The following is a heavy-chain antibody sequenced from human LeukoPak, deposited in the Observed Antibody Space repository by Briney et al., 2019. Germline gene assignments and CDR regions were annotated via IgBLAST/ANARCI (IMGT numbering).Heavy chain of an antibody. D-gene: IGHD6-13*01. V-gene: IGHV3-23*01. J-gene: IGHJ4*02. CDR3: ARVAAGGKGFDY. Sequence: GGSLRLSCAASGFTFSSYAMSWVRQAPGKGLEWVSDISGSGGSTYYADSVKGRFTISRENAKNSLYLQMNSLRAGDTAVYYCARVAAGGKGFDYWGQGILVTVSS. CDR2: ISGSGGST. CDR1: GFTFSSYA.